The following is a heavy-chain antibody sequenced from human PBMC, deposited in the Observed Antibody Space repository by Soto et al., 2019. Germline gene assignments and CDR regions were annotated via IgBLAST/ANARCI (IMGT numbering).Heavy chain of an antibody. D-gene: IGHD4-17*01. CDR3: ARDPLNTVNDYYYYCGMAV. V-gene: IGHV3-33*01. CDR2: IWCDGSNK. Sequence: XGCLRLSGAASGFTFSSYGMHRVRQAPGKGLDGVAVIWCDGSNKYYADCVKGRFTISRENSKNTLYLQMNSLRAEDTAVYYCARDPLNTVNDYYYYCGMAVWGKGTTVT. J-gene: IGHJ6*04. CDR1: GFTFSSYG.